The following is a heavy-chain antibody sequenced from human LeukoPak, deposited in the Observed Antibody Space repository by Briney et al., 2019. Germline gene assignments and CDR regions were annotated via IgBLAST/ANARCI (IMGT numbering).Heavy chain of an antibody. Sequence: SETLSLTCTVSGGSISSYYWSWIRQPPGKGLEWIGYIYYSGSTNYNPSLKSRVTISVDTSKNQFSLKLSSVTAADTAVYYCARHARYNSGVGYWGQGTLVTVSS. D-gene: IGHD5-24*01. J-gene: IGHJ4*02. CDR2: IYYSGST. V-gene: IGHV4-59*08. CDR1: GGSISSYY. CDR3: ARHARYNSGVGY.